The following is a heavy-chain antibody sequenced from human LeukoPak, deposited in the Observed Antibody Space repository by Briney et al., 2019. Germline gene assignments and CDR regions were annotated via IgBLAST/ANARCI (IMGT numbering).Heavy chain of an antibody. J-gene: IGHJ4*02. V-gene: IGHV4-59*01. CDR3: ARDLGGIYFDY. D-gene: IGHD1-26*01. CDR2: ISDSGST. Sequence: SETLSLTCTVSGGSISSYYWSWIRQPPGKGLEWTGYISDSGSTNYNPSLKSRLTISVDTSKNQLSLKLSSVTAADTAVYYCARDLGGIYFDYWGQGTLVTVSS. CDR1: GGSISSYY.